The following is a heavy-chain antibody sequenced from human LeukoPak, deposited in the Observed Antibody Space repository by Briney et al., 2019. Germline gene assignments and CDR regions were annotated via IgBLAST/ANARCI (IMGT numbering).Heavy chain of an antibody. D-gene: IGHD4-17*01. Sequence: GGSLRLSCAASGFTFSSYAMSWVRQAPGRGLEWVSSGSGGSTYYADSVKGRFTISRDNSKNTLYLQMNSLRAEDTAVYYCARHDYGAYWGQGALVTVSS. J-gene: IGHJ4*02. CDR1: GFTFSSYA. V-gene: IGHV3-23*01. CDR3: ARHDYGAY. CDR2: SGSGGST.